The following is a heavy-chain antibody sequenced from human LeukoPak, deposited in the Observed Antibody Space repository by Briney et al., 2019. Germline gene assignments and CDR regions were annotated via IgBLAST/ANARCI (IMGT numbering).Heavy chain of an antibody. CDR1: GFTFSSYE. CDR2: ISSSGSTI. CDR3: AELGITMIGGV. J-gene: IGHJ6*04. D-gene: IGHD3-10*02. V-gene: IGHV3-48*03. Sequence: GGSLRLSCAASGFTFSSYEMNWVRQDPGKGLEWVSYISSSGSTIYYADSVKGRFTISRDNAKNSLYLQRNSLRAEDTAVYYCAELGITMIGGVWGKGTTVTISS.